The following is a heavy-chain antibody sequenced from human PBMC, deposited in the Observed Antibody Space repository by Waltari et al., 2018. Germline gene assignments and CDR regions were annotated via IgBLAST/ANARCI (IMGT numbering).Heavy chain of an antibody. CDR2: IIPIVGTA. CDR3: ARVVVPAATPPNWFDP. Sequence: QVQLVQSGAEVKKPGSSVKVSCKASGGTFSSYAISWVRQAPGQGLEWMGGIIPIVGTANYAQKFQGRVTITADESTSTAYMELSSLRSEDTAVYYCARVVVPAATPPNWFDPWGQGTLVTVSS. D-gene: IGHD2-2*01. CDR1: GGTFSSYA. V-gene: IGHV1-69*12. J-gene: IGHJ5*02.